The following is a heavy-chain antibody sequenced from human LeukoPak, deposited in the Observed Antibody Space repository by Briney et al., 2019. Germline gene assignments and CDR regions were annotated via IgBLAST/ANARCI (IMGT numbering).Heavy chain of an antibody. J-gene: IGHJ4*02. D-gene: IGHD3-22*01. Sequence: SSETLSLTCTVSSGSISSYYWSWIRQPPEKGLEWIGYMFYSGSTNYNPSLKSRVTISVDTSKHQYSLKLSSVTAADTAIYYCARNYDSSGYTTFGYWGQGTLVTVSS. CDR3: ARNYDSSGYTTFGY. CDR2: MFYSGST. V-gene: IGHV4-59*01. CDR1: SGSISSYY.